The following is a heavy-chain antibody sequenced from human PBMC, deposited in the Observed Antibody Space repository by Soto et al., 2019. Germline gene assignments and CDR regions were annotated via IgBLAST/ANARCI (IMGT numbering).Heavy chain of an antibody. D-gene: IGHD6-13*01. CDR1: GYTFTSYD. Sequence: VQLVQSGAEVKKPGASVKVSCKASGYTFTSYDINWVRQATGQGLEWMGWMNPNSGNTGYAQKFQGRVTMTRNTSISTAYMELSSLRSEDTAVYYCARGIAAAGTPYYYYYMDVWGKGTTVTVSS. V-gene: IGHV1-8*01. J-gene: IGHJ6*03. CDR3: ARGIAAAGTPYYYYYMDV. CDR2: MNPNSGNT.